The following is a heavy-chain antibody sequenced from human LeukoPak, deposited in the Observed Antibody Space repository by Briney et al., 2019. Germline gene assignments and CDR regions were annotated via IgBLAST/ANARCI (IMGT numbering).Heavy chain of an antibody. CDR3: ASGRTASSYSVSHTDAFDI. J-gene: IGHJ3*02. D-gene: IGHD1-26*01. V-gene: IGHV3-20*04. CDR2: FNWNGGST. Sequence: PGGSLRLSCAASGFIFDNYGMSWVRQAPGKGLEWVSGFNWNGGSTGYADSVRGRFTISRDNAKNSLHLQMNSLRAKDTALYYCASGRTASSYSVSHTDAFDIWGQGTMVTVSS. CDR1: GFIFDNYG.